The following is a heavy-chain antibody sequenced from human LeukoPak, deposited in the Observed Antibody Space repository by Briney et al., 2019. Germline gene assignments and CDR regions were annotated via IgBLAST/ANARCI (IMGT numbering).Heavy chain of an antibody. CDR2: INPNSGGT. D-gene: IGHD3-3*01. J-gene: IGHJ6*03. V-gene: IGHV1-2*02. Sequence: ASVKVSCKASGYTFTGYYMHWVRQAPGQGLEWMGWINPNSGGTNYAQKFQGRVTITRNTSISTAYMELSSLRSEDTAVYYCARGKRHGHLRKNSRITIFGVVSFGYYYYMDVWGKGTTVTVSS. CDR3: ARGKRHGHLRKNSRITIFGVVSFGYYYYMDV. CDR1: GYTFTGYY.